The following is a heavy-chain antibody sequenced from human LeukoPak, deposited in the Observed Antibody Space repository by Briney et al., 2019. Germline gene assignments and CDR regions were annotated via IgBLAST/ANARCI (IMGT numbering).Heavy chain of an antibody. CDR3: ARGGDLRGFDY. CDR2: IYDSGTT. D-gene: IGHD3-16*01. Sequence: SRTLSLTCTVSGGSISNGGYYWSWIRQHPGKGLEWIGYIYDSGTTYYSPALQSRVTISVDTSNNKFSLKLRSLTAADTAVYYCARGGDLRGFDYWGQGTLVTLSA. J-gene: IGHJ4*02. V-gene: IGHV4-31*03. CDR1: GGSISNGGYY.